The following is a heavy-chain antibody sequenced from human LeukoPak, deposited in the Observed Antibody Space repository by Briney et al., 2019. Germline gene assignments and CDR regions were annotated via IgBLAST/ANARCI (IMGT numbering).Heavy chain of an antibody. Sequence: GGSLRLSCGASGFTFSTYERNWVRQAPGKGLEWVSYISSSGSTKYYAVSVKGRFTISRDNAKNSLYLQMRRLRAEDTAVYYCATIFGVVIRAFEIWGQGTMVTVSS. D-gene: IGHD3-3*01. CDR1: GFTFSTYE. V-gene: IGHV3-48*03. J-gene: IGHJ3*02. CDR3: ATIFGVVIRAFEI. CDR2: ISSSGSTK.